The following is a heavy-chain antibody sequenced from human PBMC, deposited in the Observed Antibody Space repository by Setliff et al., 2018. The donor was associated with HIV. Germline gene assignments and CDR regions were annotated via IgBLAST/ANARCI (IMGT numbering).Heavy chain of an antibody. J-gene: IGHJ4*02. CDR3: TKGHYTTSG. Sequence: PGGSLRLSCAASGFTFSSYWMHWVRQAPGKGLVWVSRINTDGSTITYADSVKGRFTISRDNAKNTLFLQMNSLRVEDTAVYYCTKGHYTTSGWGQGTLVTVSS. D-gene: IGHD2-2*02. CDR1: GFTFSSYW. CDR2: INTDGSTI. V-gene: IGHV3-74*03.